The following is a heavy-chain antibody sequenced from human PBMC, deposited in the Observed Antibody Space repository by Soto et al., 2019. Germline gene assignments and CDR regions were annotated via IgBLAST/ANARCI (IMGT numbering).Heavy chain of an antibody. CDR1: GGSISSSNW. D-gene: IGHD3-10*02. Sequence: PSETLSLTCAVSGGSISSSNWWSWVRQPPGKGLEWIGEIYHSGSTNYNPSLKSRVTISRDNSKNTLYLQLNSLRAEDTAVYFCARGGLNNHDVLFDPWGQGTLVTVSS. CDR2: IYHSGST. J-gene: IGHJ5*02. V-gene: IGHV4-4*02. CDR3: ARGGLNNHDVLFDP.